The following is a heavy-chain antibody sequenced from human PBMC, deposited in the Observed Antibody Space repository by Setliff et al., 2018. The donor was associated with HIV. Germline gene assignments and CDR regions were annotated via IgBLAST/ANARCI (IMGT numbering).Heavy chain of an antibody. CDR2: IHTTGST. CDR1: GGSISSFF. V-gene: IGHV4-4*09. Sequence: PSETLSLTCTVSGGSISSFFWTWLRQFPGKGLEWIGQIHTTGSTNYNPSLKSRVTISMDTSKNQFSLNLNSVTATDTAVYCCAKRTFGSGRLDPWGQGTLVTVSS. D-gene: IGHD3-16*01. J-gene: IGHJ5*02. CDR3: AKRTFGSGRLDP.